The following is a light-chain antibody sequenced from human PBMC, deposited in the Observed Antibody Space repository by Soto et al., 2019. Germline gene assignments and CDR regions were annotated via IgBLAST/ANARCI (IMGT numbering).Light chain of an antibody. J-gene: IGKJ3*01. Sequence: EIVLTQSPATLSLSPGERATLSCRASQSVSGYLAWYQQKPGQAPRLLIYDASNRATGIPARFSGSGSGTAFTLTISSLAPEDFAIYYCLQRSDWPPFTFGPGTKVDIE. CDR2: DAS. V-gene: IGKV3-11*01. CDR3: LQRSDWPPFT. CDR1: QSVSGY.